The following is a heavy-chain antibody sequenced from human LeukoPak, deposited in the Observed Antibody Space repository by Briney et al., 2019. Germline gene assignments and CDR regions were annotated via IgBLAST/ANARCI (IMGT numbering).Heavy chain of an antibody. J-gene: IGHJ4*02. Sequence: ASVKVSCKASGYTFTSYGISWVRQAPGQGLEWMGWISAYNGNTNYAQKLQGRVTMTTDTSTSTAYMELRSLGSDDTAVYYCARVVVPAAMPDYFDYWGQGTLVTVSS. CDR3: ARVVVPAAMPDYFDY. CDR1: GYTFTSYG. CDR2: ISAYNGNT. V-gene: IGHV1-18*01. D-gene: IGHD2-2*01.